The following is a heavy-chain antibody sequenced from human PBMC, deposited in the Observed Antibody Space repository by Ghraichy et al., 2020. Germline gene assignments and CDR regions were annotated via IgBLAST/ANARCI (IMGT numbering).Heavy chain of an antibody. CDR1: GYTFTGYY. CDR3: ARGIYGSGSPFHYSGMDV. Sequence: ASVKVSCKASGYTFTGYYMHWVRQAPGQGLEWMGWINPNSGGTNYAQKFQGWVTMTRDTSISTAYMELSRLRSDDTAVYYCARGIYGSGSPFHYSGMDVWGQGTTVTVSS. D-gene: IGHD3-10*01. V-gene: IGHV1-2*04. CDR2: INPNSGGT. J-gene: IGHJ6*02.